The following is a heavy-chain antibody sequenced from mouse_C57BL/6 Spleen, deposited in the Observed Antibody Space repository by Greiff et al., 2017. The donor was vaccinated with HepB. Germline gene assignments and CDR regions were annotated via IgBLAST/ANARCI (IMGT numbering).Heavy chain of an antibody. D-gene: IGHD1-1*01. Sequence: QVQLQQSGAELVRPGASVKLSCKASGYTFTDYYINWVKQRPGQGLEWIARIYPGSGNTYYNEKFKGKATLTAEKSSSTAYMQLSSLTSEDSAVYFCATATVVATDFDYWGQGTTLTVSS. CDR3: ATATVVATDFDY. CDR2: IYPGSGNT. J-gene: IGHJ2*01. CDR1: GYTFTDYY. V-gene: IGHV1-76*01.